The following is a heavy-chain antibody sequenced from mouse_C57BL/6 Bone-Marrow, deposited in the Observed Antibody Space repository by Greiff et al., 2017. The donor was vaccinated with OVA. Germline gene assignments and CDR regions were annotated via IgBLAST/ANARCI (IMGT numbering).Heavy chain of an antibody. CDR2: IYPRDGST. V-gene: IGHV1-78*01. Sequence: LQESDAELVKPGASVKISCKVSGYTFTDHTIHWMKQRPEQGLEWIGYIYPRDGSTKYNEKFKGKATLTADKSSSTAYMQLNSLTSEDSAVYFCARDPYYYGSSLDYWGQGTTLTVSS. CDR3: ARDPYYYGSSLDY. D-gene: IGHD1-1*01. J-gene: IGHJ2*01. CDR1: GYTFTDHT.